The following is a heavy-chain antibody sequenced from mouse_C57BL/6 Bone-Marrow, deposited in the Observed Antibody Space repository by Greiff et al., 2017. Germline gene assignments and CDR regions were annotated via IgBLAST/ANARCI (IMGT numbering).Heavy chain of an antibody. J-gene: IGHJ1*03. D-gene: IGHD2-1*01. Sequence: QVQLQPSGAELVKPGASVKLSCQASGYTFTSYWMHWVKQRPGRGLEWIGRIDPHSGGTKYNEKFKSKATLTVDKPSSTADMQLSSLTSEDSAVYYCAHGNYFYWYFAVWGTGTTVTVSS. V-gene: IGHV1-72*01. CDR2: IDPHSGGT. CDR1: GYTFTSYW. CDR3: AHGNYFYWYFAV.